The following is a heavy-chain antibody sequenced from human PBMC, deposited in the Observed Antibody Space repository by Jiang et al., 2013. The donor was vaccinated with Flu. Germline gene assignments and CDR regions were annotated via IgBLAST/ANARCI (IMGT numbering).Heavy chain of an antibody. V-gene: IGHV1-18*01. CDR3: AREWYLLGDY. CDR1: GFTFTDYG. CDR2: VSAANGDT. J-gene: IGHJ4*02. Sequence: GAEVKKPGASVKVSCKTSGFTFTDYGFSWVRQAPGQGLEWMGWVSAANGDTHYAQKFQGRVAMTTDSSTATVLMELRSLTSDDTAVYYCAREWYLLGDYWGQGTLVTVSS. D-gene: IGHD1-26*01.